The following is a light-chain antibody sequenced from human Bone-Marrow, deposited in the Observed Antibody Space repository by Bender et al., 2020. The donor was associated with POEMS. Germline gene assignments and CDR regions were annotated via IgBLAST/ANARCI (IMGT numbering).Light chain of an antibody. CDR2: SNN. J-gene: IGLJ1*01. V-gene: IGLV1-44*01. Sequence: QSVLTQPPSASGTPGQRVTISCSGSSSNIGTNTVNWYRQLPGTAPQLLIYSNNERPSGLPDRFSGSKSGTSASLAISGLQSEDEAEYYCAEWDDSLNGLVFGTGTKVSVL. CDR1: SSNIGTNT. CDR3: AEWDDSLNGLV.